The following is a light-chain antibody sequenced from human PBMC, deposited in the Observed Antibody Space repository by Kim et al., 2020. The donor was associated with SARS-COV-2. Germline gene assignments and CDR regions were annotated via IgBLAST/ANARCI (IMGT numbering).Light chain of an antibody. CDR3: QQYNLSPPYT. V-gene: IGKV3-15*01. J-gene: IGKJ2*01. Sequence: EIVMTQSPVTLSVSPGERATLSCRASRSVSSNLAWYQQKPGQAPRLLIYGASTRATGIPDRFSGSGFGTEFTLTISSLQSEDFAVYYCQQYNLSPPYTFGQGTKLEI. CDR2: GAS. CDR1: RSVSSN.